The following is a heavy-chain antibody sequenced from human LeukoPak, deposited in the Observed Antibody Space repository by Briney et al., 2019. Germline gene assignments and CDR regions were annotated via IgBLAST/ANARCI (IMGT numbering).Heavy chain of an antibody. CDR2: IRSKAYGGTT. J-gene: IGHJ4*02. CDR1: GFTFGDYA. CDR3: TSSSSWYFLLDY. V-gene: IGHV3-49*04. Sequence: GGSLRLSCTASGFTFGDYAISWVRQAPGKGLEWVGFIRSKAYGGTTEYAASVKGRFTISRDDSKSIAYLQMNSLKTEDTAVYYCTSSSSWYFLLDYWGQGTLVTVSS. D-gene: IGHD6-13*01.